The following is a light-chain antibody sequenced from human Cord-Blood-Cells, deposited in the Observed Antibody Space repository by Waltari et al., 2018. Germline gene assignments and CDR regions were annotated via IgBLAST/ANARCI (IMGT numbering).Light chain of an antibody. CDR1: QSVSSSY. CDR2: GAS. Sequence: EIVLTQSPGPLSLSPGERATLSCRASQSVSSSYLAWYQQKPGQAPRLLIYGASSRATGIPDRFSGSGSGTDFTLTISRLEPEDFAVYYCQQYGSSPRYSFGQGTKLGIK. J-gene: IGKJ2*03. CDR3: QQYGSSPRYS. V-gene: IGKV3-20*01.